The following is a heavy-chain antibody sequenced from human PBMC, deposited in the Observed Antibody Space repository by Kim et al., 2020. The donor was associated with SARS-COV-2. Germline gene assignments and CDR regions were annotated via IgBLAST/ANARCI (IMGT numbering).Heavy chain of an antibody. V-gene: IGHV1-3*01. J-gene: IGHJ6*02. Sequence: ASVKVSCKASGYTFTSYAMHWVRQAPGQRLEWMGWINAGNGNTKYSQKFQGRVTITRDTSARTAYMELSGLRSEDTAVYYCAREQYQLLLALGGMDVWGQGATVTVSS. CDR2: INAGNGNT. CDR3: AREQYQLLLALGGMDV. D-gene: IGHD2-2*01. CDR1: GYTFTSYA.